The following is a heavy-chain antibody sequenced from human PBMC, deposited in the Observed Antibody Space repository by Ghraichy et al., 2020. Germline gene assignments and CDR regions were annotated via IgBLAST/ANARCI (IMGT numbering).Heavy chain of an antibody. Sequence: GGSLRLSCAASGFTGSSNHMSWVRQSVGKGLEWVSTIYSGGNTLYANSVKGRFTISRDSSKSTLYLQMNSLRVEDTAVYFCLTFGGPIAPGYSGQGTLVSVSS. V-gene: IGHV3-66*02. D-gene: IGHD3-16*01. CDR1: GFTGSSNH. CDR3: LTFGGPIAPGY. J-gene: IGHJ4*02. CDR2: IYSGGNT.